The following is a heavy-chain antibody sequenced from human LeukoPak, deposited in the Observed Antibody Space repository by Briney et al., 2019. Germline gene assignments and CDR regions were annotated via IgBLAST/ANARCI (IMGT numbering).Heavy chain of an antibody. CDR3: AKALDSRYTAMFFGY. D-gene: IGHD5-18*01. CDR1: GFTFSSYA. Sequence: AGGSLRLSCAASGFTFSSYAMHWVRQAPGKGLEWVAVISYDGSNKYYADSVKGRFTISRDNSKNTLYLQMNSLRAEDTAVYYWAKALDSRYTAMFFGYWGQGTLVTVPS. V-gene: IGHV3-30-3*01. CDR2: ISYDGSNK. J-gene: IGHJ4*02.